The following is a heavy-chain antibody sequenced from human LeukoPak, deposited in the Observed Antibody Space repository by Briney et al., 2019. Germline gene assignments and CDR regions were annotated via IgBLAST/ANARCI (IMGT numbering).Heavy chain of an antibody. CDR2: IYPGDSDI. D-gene: IGHD3-10*01. J-gene: IGHJ4*02. V-gene: IGHV5-51*01. Sequence: GESLKISCKGSGYNFPSYWISWVRQMPGKGLEWMGIIYPGDSDIRYSPSFQGQVTISADKSISTAYLQWSSLKASDTAVYYCARQRGASGSGSNIDYWGQGTLVTVSS. CDR1: GYNFPSYW. CDR3: ARQRGASGSGSNIDY.